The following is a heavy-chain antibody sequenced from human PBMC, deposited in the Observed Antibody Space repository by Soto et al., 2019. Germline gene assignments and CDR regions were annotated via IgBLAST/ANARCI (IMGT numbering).Heavy chain of an antibody. V-gene: IGHV3-48*03. CDR1: GFTISSYE. J-gene: IGHJ4*02. Sequence: PGGSLRVSCAASGFTISSYEMNWVRQAPGKGLEWVSYISSSGSTIYYADSVKGRFTISRDIAKNSLYLQMNSLRGEDTAVYYCARDLVVVTATSGIDYWGQGTLVTVS. CDR2: ISSSGSTI. D-gene: IGHD2-15*01. CDR3: ARDLVVVTATSGIDY.